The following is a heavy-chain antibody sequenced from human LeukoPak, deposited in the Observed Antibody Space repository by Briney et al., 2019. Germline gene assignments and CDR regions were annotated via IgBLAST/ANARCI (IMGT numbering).Heavy chain of an antibody. CDR3: ARDGGPNYDFWSGYRQAYYYCYMDV. Sequence: GASVKVSCKASGYTFTGYYMHWVRQAPGQGLEWMGRINPNSGGTNYAQKFQGRVTMTRDTSISTAYMELSRLRSDDTAVYYCARDGGPNYDFWSGYRQAYYYCYMDVWGKGTTVTVSS. CDR2: INPNSGGT. V-gene: IGHV1-2*06. J-gene: IGHJ6*03. D-gene: IGHD3-3*01. CDR1: GYTFTGYY.